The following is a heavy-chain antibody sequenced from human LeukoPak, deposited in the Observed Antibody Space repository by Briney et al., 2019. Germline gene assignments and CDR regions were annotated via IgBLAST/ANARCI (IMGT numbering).Heavy chain of an antibody. V-gene: IGHV3-21*01. CDR2: ISSSSSYR. CDR3: GRASAVAGTRHY. Sequence: GGSLRLSCAASGFTFSSYSMNWVRQAPGKGLEWVSSISSSSSYRYYADSVKSRFTISTDNAKNSQYLQMNSLRAANTAVYYSGRASAVAGTRHYWGQGTLVTVSS. J-gene: IGHJ4*02. CDR1: GFTFSSYS. D-gene: IGHD6-19*01.